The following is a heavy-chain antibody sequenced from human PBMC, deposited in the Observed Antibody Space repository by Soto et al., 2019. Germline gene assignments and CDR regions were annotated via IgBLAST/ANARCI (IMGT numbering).Heavy chain of an antibody. CDR2: INPGGDVI. V-gene: IGHV3-11*01. CDR1: GFGLVDYY. D-gene: IGHD2-21*01. Sequence: KTGGSLRLSCAASGFGLVDYYITFIRQAPCKGLELLSYINPGGDVIKYADSVKGRFTISRDNAKNSLYLHMNNLRAEDTAVYYCTRDPRIADFWGQGTLVTVSS. J-gene: IGHJ4*02. CDR3: TRDPRIADF.